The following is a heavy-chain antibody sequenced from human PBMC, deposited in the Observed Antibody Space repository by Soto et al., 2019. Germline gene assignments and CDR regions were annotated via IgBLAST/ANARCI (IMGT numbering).Heavy chain of an antibody. CDR3: TTDNSRGSGYDYESVDY. CDR1: GGTFSSYA. CDR2: IIPIFGTA. J-gene: IGHJ4*02. Sequence: QVQLVQSGAEVKKPGSSVKVSCKASGGTFSSYAISWVRQAPGQGLEWMGGIIPIFGTANYAQKFQGRVTITADESTSTAYMELSSLRSEDTAVYYCTTDNSRGSGYDYESVDYWGQGTLVTVSS. V-gene: IGHV1-69*01. D-gene: IGHD5-12*01.